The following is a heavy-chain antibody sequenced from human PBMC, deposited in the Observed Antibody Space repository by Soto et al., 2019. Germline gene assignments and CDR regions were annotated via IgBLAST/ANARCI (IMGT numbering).Heavy chain of an antibody. CDR2: IYSGGST. CDR1: GFTVSTKY. CDR3: ARDPWAADY. Sequence: EVQLVESGGGLVQPGGSLRLSCAASGFTVSTKYMSWVRQAPGKGLEWVSVIYSGGSTFYADSVRGRFTISRDNSKNTVNLQMNXLXAXXXAVYYCARDPWAADYWGQGTLVTVSS. D-gene: IGHD3-16*01. J-gene: IGHJ4*02. V-gene: IGHV3-66*01.